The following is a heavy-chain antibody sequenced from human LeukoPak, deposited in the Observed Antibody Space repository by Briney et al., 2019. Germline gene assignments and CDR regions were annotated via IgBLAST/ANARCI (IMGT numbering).Heavy chain of an antibody. D-gene: IGHD3-3*01. CDR1: GGSISNYY. CDR3: ASSHPLGSNNEYYTPFFY. V-gene: IGHV4-59*01. Sequence: SETLSLTCTVSGGSISNYYWSWIRQPPGKGLEWIGYMYYSGSTNYNPSLKSRVTISVDTSKNQFSLKLSSVTAAVTAVYYCASSHPLGSNNEYYTPFFYWGQGTLVTVSS. CDR2: MYYSGST. J-gene: IGHJ4*02.